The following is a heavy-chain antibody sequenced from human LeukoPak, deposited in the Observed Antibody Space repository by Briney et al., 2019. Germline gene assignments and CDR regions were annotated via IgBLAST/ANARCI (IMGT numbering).Heavy chain of an antibody. J-gene: IGHJ6*03. CDR3: AKAVDGSGSYYYYYYMDV. CDR1: GFTFSSYA. Sequence: GGSLRLSCVASGFTFSSYAMSWVRQAPGKGLEWVSAISGSGGSTYYADSVKGRFTISRDNSKNTLYLQMNSLRAEDTAVYYCAKAVDGSGSYYYYYYMDVWGKGTTVTVSS. CDR2: ISGSGGST. V-gene: IGHV3-23*01. D-gene: IGHD3-10*01.